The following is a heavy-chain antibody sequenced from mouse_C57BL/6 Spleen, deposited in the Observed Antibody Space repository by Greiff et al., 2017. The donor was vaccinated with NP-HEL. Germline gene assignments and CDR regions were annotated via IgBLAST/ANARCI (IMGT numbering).Heavy chain of an antibody. J-gene: IGHJ2*01. V-gene: IGHV1-61*01. CDR1: GYTFTSYW. D-gene: IGHD1-1*01. CDR3: AREDYYGTPFDY. Sequence: VQLQQSGAELVRPGSSVKLSCKASGYTFTSYWMDWVKQRPGQGLEWIGNIYPSDSETHYNQKFKDKATLTVDKSSSTAYMQLSSLTSEDSAVYYCAREDYYGTPFDYWGQGTTLTVSS. CDR2: IYPSDSET.